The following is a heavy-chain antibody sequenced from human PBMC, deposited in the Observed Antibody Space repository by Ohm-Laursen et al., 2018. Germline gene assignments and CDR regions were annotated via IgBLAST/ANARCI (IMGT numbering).Heavy chain of an antibody. CDR1: GGSISSGGYY. CDR3: ARGTISAFDI. J-gene: IGHJ3*02. D-gene: IGHD4/OR15-4a*01. V-gene: IGHV4-31*01. CDR2: IYYSGST. Sequence: SDTLSLTCSVSGGSISSGGYYWSWIRQHPGKGLEWIGYIYYSGSTYYNPSLKSLVTISVDTSKNQFSLKLSSVTAADPAVYYCARGTISAFDIWGQGTMVTVSS.